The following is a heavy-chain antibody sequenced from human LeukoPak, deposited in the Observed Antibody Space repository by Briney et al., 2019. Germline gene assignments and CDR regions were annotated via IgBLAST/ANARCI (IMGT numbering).Heavy chain of an antibody. CDR3: ASERTVVGAAGIDY. J-gene: IGHJ4*02. D-gene: IGHD1-26*01. CDR1: GYNFDRYG. Sequence: ASVKVSCKGSGYNFDRYGVNWVRQAPGQGLEWAGWISTYNGNTFYAQKFQGRVTMTRDTSISTAYMELSRLRSDDTAVYYCASERTVVGAAGIDYWGQGTLVTVSS. V-gene: IGHV1-18*04. CDR2: ISTYNGNT.